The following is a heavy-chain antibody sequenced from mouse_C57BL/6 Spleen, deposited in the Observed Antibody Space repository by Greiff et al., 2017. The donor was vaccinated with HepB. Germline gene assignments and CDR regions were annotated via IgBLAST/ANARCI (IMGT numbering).Heavy chain of an antibody. V-gene: IGHV5-6*01. J-gene: IGHJ3*01. CDR2: ISSGGSYT. CDR1: GFTFSSYG. Sequence: EVQVVESGGDLVKPGGSLKLSCAASGFTFSSYGMSWVRQTPDKRLEWVATISSGGSYTYYPDSVKGRFTISRDNAKNTLYLQMSSLKSEDTAMYYCARVESWVAYWGQGTLVTVSA. CDR3: ARVESWVAY.